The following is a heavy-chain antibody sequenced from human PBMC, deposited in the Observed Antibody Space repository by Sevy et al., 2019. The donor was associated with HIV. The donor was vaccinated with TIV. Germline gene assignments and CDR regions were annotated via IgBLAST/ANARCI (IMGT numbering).Heavy chain of an antibody. CDR3: ARDVAAGDF. J-gene: IGHJ4*02. CDR1: GFTFTRYW. V-gene: IGHV3-7*01. CDR2: INEDGSEK. D-gene: IGHD2-21*01. Sequence: GGSLRLSCAASGFTFTRYWMSWVRQAPGKGLEWVANINEDGSEKYYVDSVKGRFTISRDNARKSLHLQMNSLRAEDTAIYYCARDVAAGDFWGQGTLLTVSS.